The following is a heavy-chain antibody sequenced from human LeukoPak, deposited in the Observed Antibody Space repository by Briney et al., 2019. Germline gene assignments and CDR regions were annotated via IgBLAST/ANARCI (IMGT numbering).Heavy chain of an antibody. Sequence: GGSLRLSCAASGFTFSSYSMNWVRQAPGKGLEWVSYISCNSNTIDYADSVKGRFTISRDNAKNSLYLQMNSLRAEDTAVYYCAKEQVAGTRRYFDYWGQGTLVTVSS. CDR1: GFTFSSYS. CDR3: AKEQVAGTRRYFDY. D-gene: IGHD1-7*01. V-gene: IGHV3-48*04. CDR2: ISCNSNTI. J-gene: IGHJ4*02.